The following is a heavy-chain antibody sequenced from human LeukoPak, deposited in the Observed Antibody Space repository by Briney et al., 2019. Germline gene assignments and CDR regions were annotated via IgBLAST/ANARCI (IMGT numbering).Heavy chain of an antibody. CDR3: AKDRPNYYGTDGHYYRRDGDS. V-gene: IGHV3-23*01. J-gene: IGHJ5*01. CDR1: GFTFSSYS. D-gene: IGHD3-10*01. CDR2: ITSAGGTT. Sequence: PGGSLRLSCAASGFTFSSYSMNWVRQAPGKGLEWVSSITSAGGTTWYAGSVKGRFTISRDNSKNTVYLQMNSLRVEDTAVYYCAKDRPNYYGTDGHYYRRDGDSWGQGTLVTVSS.